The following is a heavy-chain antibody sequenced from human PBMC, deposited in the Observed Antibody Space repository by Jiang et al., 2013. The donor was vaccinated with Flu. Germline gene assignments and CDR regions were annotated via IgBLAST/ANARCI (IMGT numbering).Heavy chain of an antibody. CDR1: GGSINAYY. J-gene: IGHJ5*02. Sequence: GPGLVKASETLSLTCSVSGGSINAYYWTWIRQPPGKRLEWIGYVSHTGESYYNPPLKSRVTISVDTSKNQFSLTLTSVTTADTALYYXARFXRGSESGVIDPWGQGTRGHRLL. D-gene: IGHD2-15*01. CDR2: VSHTGES. CDR3: ARFXRGSESGVIDP. V-gene: IGHV4-59*01.